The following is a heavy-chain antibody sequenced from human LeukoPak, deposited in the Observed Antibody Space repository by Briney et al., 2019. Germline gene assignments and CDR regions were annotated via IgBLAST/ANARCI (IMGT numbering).Heavy chain of an antibody. CDR3: ALHRCGGGSCYSNFNY. J-gene: IGHJ4*02. CDR1: RFTFSSST. Sequence: PGGSLRLSCEASRFTFSSSTMSWVRQAPGKGLEWVSTNSIGGGSTYYVDSVKGRFTISRDSSKNTLYLQMNSLRVEDTAVYYCALHRCGGGSCYSNFNYWGQGTLVTVSS. D-gene: IGHD2-15*01. V-gene: IGHV3-23*01. CDR2: NSIGGGST.